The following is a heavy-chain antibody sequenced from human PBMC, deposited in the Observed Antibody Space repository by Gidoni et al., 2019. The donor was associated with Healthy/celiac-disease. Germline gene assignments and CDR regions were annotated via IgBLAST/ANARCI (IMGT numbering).Heavy chain of an antibody. CDR3: ARRGGTIWFRVSFDY. Sequence: QVQLQQGGAGLLKPSETLSLTCAVYGGSLSGYYWSWIRQPPGKGLEWIGEINHSGSTNYNPSLKSRVTISVDTSKNQFSLKLSSVTAADTAVYYCARRGGTIWFRVSFDYWGQGTLVTVSS. J-gene: IGHJ4*02. CDR1: GGSLSGYY. V-gene: IGHV4-34*01. CDR2: INHSGST. D-gene: IGHD3-10*01.